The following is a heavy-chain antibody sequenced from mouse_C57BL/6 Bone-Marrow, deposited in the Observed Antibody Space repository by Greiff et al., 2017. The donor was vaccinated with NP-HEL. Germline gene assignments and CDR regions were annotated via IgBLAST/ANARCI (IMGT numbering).Heavy chain of an antibody. D-gene: IGHD2-10*01. Sequence: DVKLQESGAELVRPGASVKLSCTASGFNIKDYYMHWVKQRPEQGLEWIGRIDPEDGDTEYAPQFQGKATMTADTSANTAYLQLSSLTSEDTAVYYCTTCSYYGNPYAMDYWGQGTSVTVSS. CDR3: TTCSYYGNPYAMDY. J-gene: IGHJ4*01. V-gene: IGHV14-1*01. CDR2: IDPEDGDT. CDR1: GFNIKDYY.